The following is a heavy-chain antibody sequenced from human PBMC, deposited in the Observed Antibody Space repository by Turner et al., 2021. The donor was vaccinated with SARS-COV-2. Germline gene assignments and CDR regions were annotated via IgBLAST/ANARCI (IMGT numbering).Heavy chain of an antibody. J-gene: IGHJ4*02. Sequence: EVHLVESGGGLAQPGGSLRLSCVASGFTFSTYSMNWVRQARGKGLEWVSYIDSSSSTIYYADSVKGRFTISRDNAKNSLYLQMNSLRADDTAVYYCASPFDYWGQGTLVTVSS. CDR1: GFTFSTYS. V-gene: IGHV3-48*01. CDR2: IDSSSSTI. CDR3: ASPFDY.